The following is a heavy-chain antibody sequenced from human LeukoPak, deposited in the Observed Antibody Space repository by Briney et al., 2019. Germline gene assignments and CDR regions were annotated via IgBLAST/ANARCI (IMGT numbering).Heavy chain of an antibody. Sequence: PSETLSLTCTVSGGSISSYYWSWIRQPPGKGLEWIGYIYYSGSTIYNPSLKSRVTISVDTSKNQFSLKLSSVTAADTAVYYCARSVEGYCRGGSCYYYSYYMDVWGKGTTVTVSS. CDR3: ARSVEGYCRGGSCYYYSYYMDV. V-gene: IGHV4-59*01. CDR2: IYYSGST. D-gene: IGHD2-15*01. CDR1: GGSISSYY. J-gene: IGHJ6*03.